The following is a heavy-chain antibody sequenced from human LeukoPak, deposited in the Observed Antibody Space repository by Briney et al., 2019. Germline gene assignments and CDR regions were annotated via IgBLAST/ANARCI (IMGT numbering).Heavy chain of an antibody. J-gene: IGHJ4*02. Sequence: ASVKVSCKASGYTFTSYGTSWVRQAPGQGLEWMGWISAYSGNTKYAQKLQGRVTITADESTSTAYMELSSLRSEDTAVYYCARVPVGYSSGWYYYWGQGTLVTVSS. D-gene: IGHD6-19*01. CDR2: ISAYSGNT. CDR3: ARVPVGYSSGWYYY. V-gene: IGHV1-18*01. CDR1: GYTFTSYG.